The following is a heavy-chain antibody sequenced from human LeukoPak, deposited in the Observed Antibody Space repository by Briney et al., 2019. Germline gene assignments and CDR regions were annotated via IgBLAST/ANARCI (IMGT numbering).Heavy chain of an antibody. D-gene: IGHD2-15*01. CDR3: AGRCSGGSCYSEAPN. J-gene: IGHJ4*02. Sequence: SETLPLTCAVSGGSISSPNWWTWVRQPPGKGLEWIGEISHSGNTNYNPSLKSRVTISLDKSMNHFSLKLSSVTAADTAVYYCAGRCSGGSCYSEAPNWGQGTLVTVSS. V-gene: IGHV4-4*02. CDR1: GGSISSPNW. CDR2: ISHSGNT.